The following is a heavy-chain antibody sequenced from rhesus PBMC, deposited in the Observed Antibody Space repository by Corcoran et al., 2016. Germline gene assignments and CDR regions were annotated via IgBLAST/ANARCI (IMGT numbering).Heavy chain of an antibody. V-gene: IGHV3S5*01. CDR3: AKDPTDY. J-gene: IGHJ4*01. D-gene: IGHD2-39*01. Sequence: EVQLVETGGGLVQPGGSLSLSCAASGFTFSSYGMSWVRQAQGKGGEWVVGSSYTGWRTYNADSVKGRFTISRDNSKNTLSRQRNSLRAEDTAVYYCAKDPTDYWGQGVLVTVSS. CDR1: GFTFSSYG. CDR2: SSYTGWRT.